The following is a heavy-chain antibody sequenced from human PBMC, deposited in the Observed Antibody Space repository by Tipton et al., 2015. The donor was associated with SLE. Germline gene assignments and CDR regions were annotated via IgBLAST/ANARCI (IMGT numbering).Heavy chain of an antibody. J-gene: IGHJ4*02. D-gene: IGHD6-13*01. V-gene: IGHV3-21*05. CDR1: GFTFSSYS. CDR2: ISSSSSYI. CDR3: ARRGAAAGTGYYFDY. Sequence: SLRLSCAASGFTFSSYSMNWVRQAPGKGLEWVSYISSSSSYIYYADSVKGRFTISRDNAKNSLYLQMNSLRAEDTAVYYCARRGAAAGTGYYFDYWGQGTLVTVSS.